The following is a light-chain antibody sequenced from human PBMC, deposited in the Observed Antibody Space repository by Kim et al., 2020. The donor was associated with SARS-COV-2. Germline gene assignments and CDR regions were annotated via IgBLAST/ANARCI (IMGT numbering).Light chain of an antibody. J-gene: IGLJ3*02. CDR1: KLGDKY. CDR2: QDS. CDR3: QAWDSSRV. V-gene: IGLV3-1*01. Sequence: SMSPGQTASITCSGDKLGDKYACWYQQKPGQSPVLVIYQDSKRPSGIPERFSGSNSGNTATLTISGTQAMDEADYYCQAWDSSRVFGGGTQLTVL.